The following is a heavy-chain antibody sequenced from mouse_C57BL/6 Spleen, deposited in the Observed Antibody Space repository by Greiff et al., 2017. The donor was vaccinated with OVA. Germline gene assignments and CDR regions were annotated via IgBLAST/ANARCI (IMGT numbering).Heavy chain of an antibody. D-gene: IGHD1-1*01. Sequence: EVQLVESGEGLVKPGGSLKLSCAASGFTFSSYAMSWVRQTPEKRLEWVAYISSGGDYIYYADTVKGRFTISSYNARNTLYLQMSSLKSEDTAMYYYTRGSDYGSIPFDYWGKGTTLTVSS. CDR2: ISSGGDYI. CDR1: GFTFSSYA. V-gene: IGHV5-9-1*02. CDR3: TRGSDYGSIPFDY. J-gene: IGHJ2*01.